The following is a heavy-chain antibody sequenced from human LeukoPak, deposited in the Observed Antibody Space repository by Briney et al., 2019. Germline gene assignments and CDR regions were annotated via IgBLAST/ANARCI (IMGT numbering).Heavy chain of an antibody. CDR3: ARMVVTAIRAFDY. J-gene: IGHJ4*02. CDR2: IFYSGST. Sequence: SETLSLTCTVSSGSISTSNYYWGWVRQPPGKALEWIGNIFYSGSTYYNPSLKSRVTVSVDTSKNQFSLKLSSVTAADTAVYYCARMVVTAIRAFDYWGQGTLVTVSS. CDR1: SGSISTSNYY. V-gene: IGHV4-39*01. D-gene: IGHD2-21*02.